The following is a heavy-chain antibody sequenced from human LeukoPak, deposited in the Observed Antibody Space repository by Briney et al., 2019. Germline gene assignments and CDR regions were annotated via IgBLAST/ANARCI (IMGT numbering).Heavy chain of an antibody. CDR2: IYYSGST. CDR1: GGSISSYY. Sequence: SETLSLTCTVSGGSISSYYWGWIRQPPGKGLEWIGSIYYSGSTYYNPSLKSRVTMSVDTSKNHFFLNLRSVTAADTAVYYCARRGGDMPARGFMDVWGKGTTVTVSS. J-gene: IGHJ6*03. CDR3: ARRGGDMPARGFMDV. D-gene: IGHD3-16*01. V-gene: IGHV4-39*07.